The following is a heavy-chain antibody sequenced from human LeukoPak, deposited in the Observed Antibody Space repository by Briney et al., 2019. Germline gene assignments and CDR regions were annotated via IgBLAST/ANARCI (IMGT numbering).Heavy chain of an antibody. CDR3: ARDRQSSGTLKRGYSYEFDY. J-gene: IGHJ4*02. Sequence: ASVXXSCKASGYTFTGYYMHGVRQARGQGGEGMGGINPNSGGTNYAQKFRGRVTMTRDTSISTAYMEPSRLRSDDTAVYYCARDRQSSGTLKRGYSYEFDYWGQGTLVTVSS. CDR1: GYTFTGYY. V-gene: IGHV1-2*02. CDR2: INPNSGGT. D-gene: IGHD5-18*01.